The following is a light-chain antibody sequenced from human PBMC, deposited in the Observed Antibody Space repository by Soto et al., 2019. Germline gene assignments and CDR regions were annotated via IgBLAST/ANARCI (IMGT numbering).Light chain of an antibody. J-gene: IGKJ1*01. CDR3: QQYDNYPWT. CDR2: RAS. V-gene: IGKV1-5*03. Sequence: DIQMTQSPSSLSASVGDRVTITCRASQSIGTWLAWFQQKPGKGPKPLIYRASSLEGGAPSRFIGSGSGTDFTLTISSLQPDDFATYYCQQYDNYPWTFGQGTKVDIK. CDR1: QSIGTW.